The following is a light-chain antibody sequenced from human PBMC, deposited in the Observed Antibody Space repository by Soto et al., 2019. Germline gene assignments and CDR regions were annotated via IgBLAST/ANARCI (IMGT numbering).Light chain of an antibody. CDR2: EVS. CDR3: SSHGGSNNFYV. J-gene: IGLJ1*01. Sequence: QSVLTHPPSASRSPGHSITISFTGTISYVGAYNYVSWYQQHPVKAPKLMIHEVSKRPSGVPDRFSDSKSGNTASLNVSGLKAEDEADYYCSSHGGSNNFYVFGTGTKVTVL. CDR1: ISYVGAYNY. V-gene: IGLV2-8*01.